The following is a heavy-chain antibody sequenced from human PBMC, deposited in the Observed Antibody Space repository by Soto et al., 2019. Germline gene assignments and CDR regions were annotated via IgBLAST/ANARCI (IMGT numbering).Heavy chain of an antibody. D-gene: IGHD4-17*01. Sequence: QVQLVESGGGVVQPGRSLRLSCAASGFTFSSYGMHWVRQAPGKGLEWVAVISYDGINKYYADSVKGRFTISRDNATNTLNHQINSLRAEDTDVYYCAKDRGDYVFDYWGQGTLVTDSS. CDR1: GFTFSSYG. CDR2: ISYDGINK. V-gene: IGHV3-30*18. CDR3: AKDRGDYVFDY. J-gene: IGHJ4*02.